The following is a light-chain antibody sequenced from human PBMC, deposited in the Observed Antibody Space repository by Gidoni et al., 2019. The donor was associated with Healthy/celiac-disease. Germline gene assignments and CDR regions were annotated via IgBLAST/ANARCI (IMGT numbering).Light chain of an antibody. V-gene: IGLV3-1*01. CDR1: KLGDKY. Sequence: SYELTQPPSVSVSPGQTASITCPGDKLGDKYACWYQQKPGQSPVLVIYQDSKRPSGIPGRFSGSNSGITATLTISGTQAMDEADYYCQAWDSSVVFGGGTKLTVL. CDR3: QAWDSSVV. CDR2: QDS. J-gene: IGLJ2*01.